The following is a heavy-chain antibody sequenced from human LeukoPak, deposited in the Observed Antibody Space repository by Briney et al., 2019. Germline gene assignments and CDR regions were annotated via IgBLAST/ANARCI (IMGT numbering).Heavy chain of an antibody. Sequence: PSETLSLTCTVSGGSNSSYYWSWIRQPPGKELEWLGYIYYSGSTNYNPSLKSRVTISVDTSKNQFSLKLSSVTAADTAVYYCAVAARRNNWFDPWGQGTLVTVSS. CDR1: GGSNSSYY. J-gene: IGHJ5*02. CDR3: AVAARRNNWFDP. CDR2: IYYSGST. D-gene: IGHD6-6*01. V-gene: IGHV4-59*01.